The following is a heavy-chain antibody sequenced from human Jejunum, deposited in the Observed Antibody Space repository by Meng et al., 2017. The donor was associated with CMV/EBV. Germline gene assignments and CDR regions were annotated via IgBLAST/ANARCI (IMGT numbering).Heavy chain of an antibody. J-gene: IGHJ6*02. V-gene: IGHV3-49*04. CDR1: GFTFSSYS. D-gene: IGHD3-10*01. CDR2: IRSRGYGGPT. Sequence: ASGFTFSSYSMNWVRQAPGKGLEWLGFIRSRGYGGPTEYAASVRGRFTISRDDSKSIAYLQMNSLKIEDTAVYYCARFYYGMDVWGQGTTVTVSS. CDR3: ARFYYGMDV.